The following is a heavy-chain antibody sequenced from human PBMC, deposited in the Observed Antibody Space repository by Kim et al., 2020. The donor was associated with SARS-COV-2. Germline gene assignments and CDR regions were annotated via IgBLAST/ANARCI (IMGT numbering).Heavy chain of an antibody. D-gene: IGHD6-6*01. V-gene: IGHV1-69*04. CDR3: ARDPEYLPDMGV. J-gene: IGHJ6*02. CDR1: GGNFRSYA. Sequence: SVKVSCKASGGNFRSYAISWVRQAPGQGLEWMGRIMPFFGITNSAQKFQGRVTFTADTSTSTLYLEQGSLGYEDTAVYYWARDPEYLPDMGVWGQGTTVTVSS. CDR2: IMPFFGIT.